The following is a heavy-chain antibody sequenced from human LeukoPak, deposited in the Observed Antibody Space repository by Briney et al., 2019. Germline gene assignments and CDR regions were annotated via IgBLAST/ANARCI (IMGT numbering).Heavy chain of an antibody. J-gene: IGHJ4*02. CDR1: GYTFTGYY. CDR3: ARDHLPPGGSGSYYISVY. CDR2: INPNSGGT. V-gene: IGHV1-2*02. Sequence: ASVKVSCKASGYTFTGYYMHWVRQAPGQGLEWMGWINPNSGGTNYAQKFQGRVTMTRDTSISTAYMELSRLRSDDTAVYYCARDHLPPGGSGSYYISVYWGQGTLVTVSS. D-gene: IGHD3-10*01.